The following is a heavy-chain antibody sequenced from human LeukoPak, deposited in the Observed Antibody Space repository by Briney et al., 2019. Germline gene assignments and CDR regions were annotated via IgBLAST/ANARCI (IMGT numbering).Heavy chain of an antibody. Sequence: ASVKVSCKASGYTFTSYDINWVRQATGQGLEWMGWMNPNSGNTGYAQKFQGRVTMTRNTSISTAYMELSSLRSEDTAVYYCASVGSYCSSTSCSYYFDYWGQGTLVTASS. V-gene: IGHV1-8*01. J-gene: IGHJ4*02. CDR3: ASVGSYCSSTSCSYYFDY. CDR1: GYTFTSYD. CDR2: MNPNSGNT. D-gene: IGHD2-2*01.